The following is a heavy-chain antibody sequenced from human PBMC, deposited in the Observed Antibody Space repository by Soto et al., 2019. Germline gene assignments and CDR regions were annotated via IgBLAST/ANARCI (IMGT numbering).Heavy chain of an antibody. V-gene: IGHV3-30*03. CDR1: GFTFNSYG. J-gene: IGHJ1*01. D-gene: IGHD1-26*01. CDR2: ISHDGSKT. CDR3: ATWEERYFQD. Sequence: GGSLRLSCAASGFTFNSYGIHWVRQAPGKGLEWVAVISHDGSKTNYADSVKGRVTISRDNSKDTVYLQMNSLRVEDTAIYYCATWEERYFQDWGQGTLVTVSS.